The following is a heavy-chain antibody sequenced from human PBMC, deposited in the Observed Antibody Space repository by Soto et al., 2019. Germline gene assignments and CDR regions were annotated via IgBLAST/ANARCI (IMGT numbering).Heavy chain of an antibody. CDR1: GFTFSSYA. D-gene: IGHD3-16*01. CDR3: ARDLGGLDY. J-gene: IGHJ4*02. Sequence: EVQLLESGGGLVQPGGSLRLSCAASGFTFSSYAMSWVRQAPGKGLEWVSAISGSGGSTYYADSVKGRFTISRDNAKNSLYLQMNSLRDEDTAVYYCARDLGGLDYWGQGTLVTVSS. V-gene: IGHV3-23*01. CDR2: ISGSGGST.